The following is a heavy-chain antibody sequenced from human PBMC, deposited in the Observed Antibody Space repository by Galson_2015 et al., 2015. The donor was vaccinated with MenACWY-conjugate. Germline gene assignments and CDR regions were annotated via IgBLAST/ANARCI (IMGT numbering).Heavy chain of an antibody. CDR2: IKSKTDGGTT. V-gene: IGHV3-15*01. Sequence: SLRLSCAASGFTFSNAWMSWVRQAPGKGLEWVGRIKSKTDGGTTDYAAPVKGRFTISRDDSKNTLYLQMNSLKTEDTAVYYCTTWYDSSGWLFRLYDIWGQGTMVTVSS. CDR3: TTWYDSSGWLFRLYDI. J-gene: IGHJ3*02. CDR1: GFTFSNAW. D-gene: IGHD3-22*01.